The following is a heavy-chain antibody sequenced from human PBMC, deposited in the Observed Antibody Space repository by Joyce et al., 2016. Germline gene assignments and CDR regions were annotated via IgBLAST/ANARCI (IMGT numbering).Heavy chain of an antibody. CDR2: NYFSGNA. J-gene: IGHJ4*02. CDR1: GSSISSSRYY. CDR3: ARRVDDFWSGYLRRPYYFDY. V-gene: IGHV4-39*01. Sequence: QLHLQESGPGLVKPSETLSLTCTVSGSSISSSRYYWGWIRQPPGKGLEWIGSNYFSGNAYYNPSRKSRVSISVDTSNNQFSLRLTSVTAADTAVYYCARRVDDFWSGYLRRPYYFDYWGQGTLVTVSS. D-gene: IGHD3-3*01.